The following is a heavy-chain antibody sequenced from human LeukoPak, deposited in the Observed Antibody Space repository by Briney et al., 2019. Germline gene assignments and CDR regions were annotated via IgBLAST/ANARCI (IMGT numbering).Heavy chain of an antibody. J-gene: IGHJ3*02. V-gene: IGHV3-30*02. CDR1: GFNFNNYG. CDR2: IWYDGSKI. D-gene: IGHD3-22*01. Sequence: PGGSLRLSCAASGFNFNNYGMHWVRQAPGKGLEWVAFIWYDGSKISYADSVKGRFTISRDNSENTLYLQMNSLRAADTAVYYCAKEGLGAFDIWGQGTMVTVSS. CDR3: AKEGLGAFDI.